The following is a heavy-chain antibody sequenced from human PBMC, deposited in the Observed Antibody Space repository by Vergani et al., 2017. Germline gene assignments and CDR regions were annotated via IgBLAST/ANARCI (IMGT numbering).Heavy chain of an antibody. J-gene: IGHJ5*02. D-gene: IGHD6-19*01. CDR1: GGTSSKFI. CDR2: FTPMFGST. CDR3: SAQRSGCWFVNIAWFDP. V-gene: IGHV1-69*12. Sequence: QVQLVQSGAEVKKPGSSVKVSCKASGGTSSKFIISWVRQAPGQGLEWLGEFTPMFGSTNYAHKFQGRLTITANESTSPAYMELNSLRSADTAVYYCSAQRSGCWFVNIAWFDPWGQGTLVTVSS.